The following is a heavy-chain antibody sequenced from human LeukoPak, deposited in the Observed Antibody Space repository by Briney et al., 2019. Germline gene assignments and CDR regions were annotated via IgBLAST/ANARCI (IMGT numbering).Heavy chain of an antibody. Sequence: PSETLSLTCTVSGGSTSSYYWSWIRQPPGKGLEWIGYIYYSGSTNYNPSLKSRVTISVDTSKNQFSLKLSSVTAADTAVYYCARHITVTYDAFDLWGRGTMVTVSS. J-gene: IGHJ3*01. D-gene: IGHD6-19*01. CDR2: IYYSGST. V-gene: IGHV4-59*08. CDR3: ARHITVTYDAFDL. CDR1: GGSTSSYY.